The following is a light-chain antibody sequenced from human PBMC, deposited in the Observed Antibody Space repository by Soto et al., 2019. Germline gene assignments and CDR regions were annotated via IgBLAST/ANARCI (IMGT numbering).Light chain of an antibody. Sequence: DGVMTQSPLSLPATLVQPASISCRSNQSLLHSDGIAYFSWFQQRPGRSPRRLIYKVSNRDSGVPARFSGSGSGTDFALKISRVEAEDVGVYYCMQGTHLPITFGQGTRLEIK. V-gene: IGKV2-30*02. CDR2: KVS. CDR1: QSLLHSDGIAY. J-gene: IGKJ5*01. CDR3: MQGTHLPIT.